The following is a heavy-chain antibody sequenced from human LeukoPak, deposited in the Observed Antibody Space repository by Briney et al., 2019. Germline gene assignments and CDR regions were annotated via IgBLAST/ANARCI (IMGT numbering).Heavy chain of an antibody. D-gene: IGHD3-16*01. CDR3: AREPHDYVWQDAFDI. CDR1: GFTFSSYW. J-gene: IGHJ3*02. CDR2: IKQDGSEK. Sequence: PGGSLRLSCAASGFTFSSYWMSWVRQAPGKGLEWVANIKQDGSEKYYVDSVKGRFTISRDNAKNSLYLQMNSLRAEDTAVYYCAREPHDYVWQDAFDIWGQGTMVTVSS. V-gene: IGHV3-7*01.